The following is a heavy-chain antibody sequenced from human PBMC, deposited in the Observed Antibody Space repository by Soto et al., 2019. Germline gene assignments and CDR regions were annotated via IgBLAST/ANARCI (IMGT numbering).Heavy chain of an antibody. CDR2: IISGGSRV. D-gene: IGHD2-8*01. CDR1: GFTLWNAL. Sequence: GGSPRVSCAASGFTLWNALMDWVRQGPGKGLEWVSRIISGGSRVSYADSVKGRFTIARDNAKNTLYLEMHSLTAEDTAVYYCARERTSKWGMDVWGQGTTVTVSS. V-gene: IGHV3-74*01. J-gene: IGHJ6*02. CDR3: ARERTSKWGMDV.